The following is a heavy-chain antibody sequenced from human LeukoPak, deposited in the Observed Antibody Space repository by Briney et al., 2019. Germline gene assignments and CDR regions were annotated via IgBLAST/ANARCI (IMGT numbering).Heavy chain of an antibody. CDR2: ISSSSSTI. CDR3: ARDSWSTVTTNYYGMDV. J-gene: IGHJ6*02. V-gene: IGHV3-48*01. D-gene: IGHD4-17*01. Sequence: GGSLRLSCAASGFTFSSYSMNWVRQAPGEGLEWVSYISSSSSTIYYADSVKGRFTISRDNAKNSLYLQMNSLRAEDTAVYYCARDSWSTVTTNYYGMDVWGQGTTVTVSS. CDR1: GFTFSSYS.